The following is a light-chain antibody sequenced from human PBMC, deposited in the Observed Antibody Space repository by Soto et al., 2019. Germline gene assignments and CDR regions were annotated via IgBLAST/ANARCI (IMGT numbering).Light chain of an antibody. CDR1: QSVSSW. CDR3: QQCSSYPWT. J-gene: IGKJ1*01. CDR2: DAS. V-gene: IGKV1-5*01. Sequence: DIQMTQSPSSLSASVGDTVTINCRANQSVSSWLAWYQHKPGQTPKLLIYDASTLETGVPSRFAGSEAVTEFTLTISGLQPDDFATYYCQQCSSYPWTFGQGTRVEIK.